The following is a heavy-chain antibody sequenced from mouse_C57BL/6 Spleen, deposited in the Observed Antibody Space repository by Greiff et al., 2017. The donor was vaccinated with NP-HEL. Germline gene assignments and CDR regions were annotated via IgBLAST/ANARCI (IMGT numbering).Heavy chain of an antibody. V-gene: IGHV14-4*01. CDR3: TTPCYGSSYNYAMDY. D-gene: IGHD1-1*01. CDR2: IDPENGDP. Sequence: VQLQQSGAELVRPGASVKLSCTASGFNITDDYMHWVKQRPEQGLEWIGWIDPENGDPEYASKFQGKATITADTSSHTAYLQLSSLTSEDTAVYYCTTPCYGSSYNYAMDYWGQGTSVTVSS. J-gene: IGHJ4*01. CDR1: GFNITDDY.